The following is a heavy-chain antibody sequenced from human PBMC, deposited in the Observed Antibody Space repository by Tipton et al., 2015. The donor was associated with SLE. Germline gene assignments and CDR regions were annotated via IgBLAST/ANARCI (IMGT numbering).Heavy chain of an antibody. J-gene: IGHJ5*02. Sequence: SLRLSCAASGFSVSSNYMAWVRQAPGKGLEWVSAIGGSSDYIYYADSVKGRFAISRDISKSTLYLQMNSLGPEDTAVYYCAKDPAVGTWGQGTLVTVSS. D-gene: IGHD2-2*01. CDR3: AKDPAVGT. CDR1: GFSVSSNY. V-gene: IGHV3-21*01. CDR2: IGGSSDYI.